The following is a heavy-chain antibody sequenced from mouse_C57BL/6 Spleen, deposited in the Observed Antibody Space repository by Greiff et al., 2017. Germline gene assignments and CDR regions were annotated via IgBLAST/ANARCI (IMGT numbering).Heavy chain of an antibody. J-gene: IGHJ4*01. Sequence: QVQLQQPGAELVKPGASVKLSCKASGYTFTSYWMHWVKQRPGQGLAWIGMIHPNSGSTNYNEKFKSKATLTVDKSSSTAYMQLSSLTSEDSAVYYCARSYYGNYGAMDYWGQGTSVTVSS. CDR3: ARSYYGNYGAMDY. V-gene: IGHV1-64*01. D-gene: IGHD2-1*01. CDR1: GYTFTSYW. CDR2: IHPNSGST.